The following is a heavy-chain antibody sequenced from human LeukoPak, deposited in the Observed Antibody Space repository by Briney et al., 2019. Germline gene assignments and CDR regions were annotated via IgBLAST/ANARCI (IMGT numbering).Heavy chain of an antibody. V-gene: IGHV1-69*05. CDR1: GGTFTIYA. Sequence: SVKVSCKASGGTFTIYAISWVPQAPGQGLEWMGGIIPIFGTANYAQKFQGRVTITTDESTSTAYMELSSLRSEDTAVYYCARVIAAAAYYFDYWGQGTLVTVSS. CDR3: ARVIAAAAYYFDY. D-gene: IGHD6-13*01. CDR2: IIPIFGTA. J-gene: IGHJ4*02.